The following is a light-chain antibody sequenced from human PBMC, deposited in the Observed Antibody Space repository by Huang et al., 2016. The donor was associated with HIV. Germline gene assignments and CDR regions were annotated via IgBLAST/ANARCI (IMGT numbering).Light chain of an antibody. J-gene: IGKJ1*01. CDR2: GAS. Sequence: EIVLTQSPGTLSLSPGERATLSCRASQSVSSSYLAWYQQKPGQAPRLLIYGASSGATGIPDRFSGSGSGTDFTLTINRLEPEDFAVYYCQQYGSSPGTFGQGTKVEIK. V-gene: IGKV3-20*01. CDR3: QQYGSSPGT. CDR1: QSVSSSY.